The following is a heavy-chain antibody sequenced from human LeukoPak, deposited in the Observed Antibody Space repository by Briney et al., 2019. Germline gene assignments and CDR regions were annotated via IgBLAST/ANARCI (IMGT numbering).Heavy chain of an antibody. CDR2: LTGSGDRT. D-gene: IGHD4-23*01. V-gene: IGHV3-23*01. CDR1: GFPFCTYA. J-gene: IGHJ4*02. CDR3: AKRDHGGDSARPLFDY. Sequence: GGSLRLSCAASGFPFCTYAMSWVREAPEKGLEWVSGLTGSGDRTFYADSVKGRFTIPRDNSKNTLYLQMNSVRGEDTALYYCAKRDHGGDSARPLFDYWGEGILVSVSS.